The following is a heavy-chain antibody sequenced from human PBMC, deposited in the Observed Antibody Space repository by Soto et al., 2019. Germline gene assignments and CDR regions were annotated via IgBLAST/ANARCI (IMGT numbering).Heavy chain of an antibody. CDR1: GFTFSSYA. V-gene: IGHV3-23*01. CDR2: VGGSDPNS. J-gene: IGHJ2*01. D-gene: IGHD3-3*01. Sequence: EVQLLESGGGLVQPGGSLRLSCAVSGFTFSSYAMSWVRRAPGKGLEWVSAVGGSDPNSYYADSVKGRFTISRDISKNTLYLQMNSLRDEDTALYYCAKGSELSPWYFDLWGRGTLVTVSS. CDR3: AKGSELSPWYFDL.